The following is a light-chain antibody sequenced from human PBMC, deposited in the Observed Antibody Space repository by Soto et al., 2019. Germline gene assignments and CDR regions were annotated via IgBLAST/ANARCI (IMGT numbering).Light chain of an antibody. Sequence: EIVLTQSPGTLSLSPGERATLSCRASQSVSSSYLAWYQQKPGQAPRLLIYGASSRATGIPDRFSGSGSGTDFTLTISRLEPEDFVVYYCQQYHTSPFTFGPGTKVDIK. CDR2: GAS. CDR1: QSVSSSY. J-gene: IGKJ3*01. V-gene: IGKV3-20*01. CDR3: QQYHTSPFT.